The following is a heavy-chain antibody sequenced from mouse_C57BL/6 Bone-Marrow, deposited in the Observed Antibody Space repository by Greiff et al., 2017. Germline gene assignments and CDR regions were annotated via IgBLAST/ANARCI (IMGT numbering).Heavy chain of an antibody. CDR1: GYTFTSYW. V-gene: IGHV1-53*01. D-gene: IGHD2-14*01. CDR2: INPSNGGT. Sequence: QVQLQQPGTELVKPGASVKLSCKASGYTFTSYWMHWVKQRPGQGLEWIGNINPSNGGTNYNEKFKSKATLTVDTSSSTAYMQLSSLTSEDSAVYYCARVRRRLYYFDYWGQGTTLTVSS. J-gene: IGHJ2*01. CDR3: ARVRRRLYYFDY.